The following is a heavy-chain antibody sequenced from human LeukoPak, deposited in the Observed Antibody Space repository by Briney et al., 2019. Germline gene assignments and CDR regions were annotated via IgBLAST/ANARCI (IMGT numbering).Heavy chain of an antibody. Sequence: GASVKVSCKASGYTFTSYDINWVRQATGQGLEWMGWMNPNSGNTGYAQKFQGRVTITRNTSISTAYMELSSLRSEDTAVYYCARGQIGSGWYYYYYMDVWGKGTTVTVSS. CDR1: GYTFTSYD. CDR2: MNPNSGNT. CDR3: ARGQIGSGWYYYYYMDV. J-gene: IGHJ6*03. V-gene: IGHV1-8*03. D-gene: IGHD6-19*01.